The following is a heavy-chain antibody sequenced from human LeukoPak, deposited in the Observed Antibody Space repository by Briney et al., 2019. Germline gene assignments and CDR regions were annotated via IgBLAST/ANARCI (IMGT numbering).Heavy chain of an antibody. Sequence: GGSLRLSCAPSGFTFSAYTMNWVRQAPGEGLDWVSSISSDSRYILYADSVKGRFTISRDNTKNTLYLQMNSLRAEDTAVYYCAKDRHAPGRYCSSTSCFPFDSWGQGTLVTVSS. CDR2: ISSDSRYI. CDR1: GFTFSAYT. J-gene: IGHJ5*01. CDR3: AKDRHAPGRYCSSTSCFPFDS. V-gene: IGHV3-21*04. D-gene: IGHD2-2*01.